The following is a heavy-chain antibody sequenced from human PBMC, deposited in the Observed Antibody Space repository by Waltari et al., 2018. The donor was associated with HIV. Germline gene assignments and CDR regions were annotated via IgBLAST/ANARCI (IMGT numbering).Heavy chain of an antibody. CDR3: ARGLSYFDGKPLPWYFDV. D-gene: IGHD3-10*01. V-gene: IGHV3-48*02. CDR2: MGTRATAR. J-gene: IGHJ2*01. Sequence: EEQLLQSGGKFVQPGESLRLSCVASGFSLTSYSVNWVRQAPGKGLEWVSYMGTRATARSYADSVKARFTVFADKAKQSVYLQISNLQDEDSAMYYCARGLSYFDGKPLPWYFDVWGRGSRVIVAS. CDR1: GFSLTSYS.